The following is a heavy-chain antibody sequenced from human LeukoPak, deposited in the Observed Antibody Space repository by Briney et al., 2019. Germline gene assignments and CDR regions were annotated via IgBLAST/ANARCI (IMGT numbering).Heavy chain of an antibody. CDR2: IIPIFGTA. CDR1: GGTFSSYA. Sequence: GASVKVSCKASGGTFSSYAISWVRQAPGQGLEWMGGIIPIFGTANYAQKFQGRVTITTDESTSTAYMELSSLRSEDTAVYYCARDRGQLLQGRWFDPWGQGTLVTVSS. D-gene: IGHD2-2*01. CDR3: ARDRGQLLQGRWFDP. V-gene: IGHV1-69*05. J-gene: IGHJ5*02.